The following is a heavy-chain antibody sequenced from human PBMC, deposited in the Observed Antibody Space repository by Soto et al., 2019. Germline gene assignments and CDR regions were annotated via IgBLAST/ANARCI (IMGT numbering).Heavy chain of an antibody. D-gene: IGHD2-15*01. CDR2: IRSERYGGTA. CDR3: TIIPRNGRGAPFAS. CDR1: GFTFGDYA. Sequence: EVQLLESGGDLVQPGGSLRLSCAASGFTFGDYAVAWFRQTPGKGLECIGFIRSERYGGTADYAASVKGRFFISRDDYRGVAYLQMDSLRSGDTGVYHCTIIPRNGRGAPFASWGQGTLVTVAS. J-gene: IGHJ5*01. V-gene: IGHV3-49*03.